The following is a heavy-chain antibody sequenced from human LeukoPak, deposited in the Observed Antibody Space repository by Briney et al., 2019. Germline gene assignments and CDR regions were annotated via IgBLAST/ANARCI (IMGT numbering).Heavy chain of an antibody. V-gene: IGHV4-4*07. J-gene: IGHJ6*02. CDR1: GGSISSYY. CDR2: IYTSGST. CDR3: AREAYSSSPPDYYYYYGMDV. D-gene: IGHD6-13*01. Sequence: SETLSLTCTVSGGSISSYYWSWIRQPAGKGLEWIGRIYTSGSTNYNPSLKSRVTMSVDTSKNQFSLKLSSVTAADTAVYYCAREAYSSSPPDYYYYYGMDVWGQGATVTVSS.